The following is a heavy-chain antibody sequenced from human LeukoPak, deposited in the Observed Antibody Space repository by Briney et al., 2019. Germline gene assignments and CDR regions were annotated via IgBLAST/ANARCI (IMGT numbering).Heavy chain of an antibody. D-gene: IGHD2/OR15-2a*01. CDR2: NNGDGSTT. CDR1: GFSLSGCW. V-gene: IGHV3-74*01. J-gene: IGHJ4*02. Sequence: GGSLRLSCVASGFSLSGCWMYWVRQAPGKGLMYISRNNGDGSTTNYADVVKGRFTMSRDNVKNTLYLQMNSPRAEDTAVYYCVSFYETYWGRGTLVTVSS. CDR3: VSFYETY.